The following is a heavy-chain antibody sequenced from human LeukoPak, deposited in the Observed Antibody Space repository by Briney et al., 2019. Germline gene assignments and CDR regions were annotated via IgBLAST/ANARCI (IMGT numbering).Heavy chain of an antibody. CDR3: ARERRGYSFSGARSSYFDY. J-gene: IGHJ4*02. CDR2: ISSSSSYI. D-gene: IGHD5-18*01. CDR1: GFTFSSYS. Sequence: GGSLRLSCAASGFTFSSYSMNWVRQAPGKGLEWVSSISSSSSYIYYADSAKGRFTISRDNAKNSLYLQMNSLRAEDTAVYYCARERRGYSFSGARSSYFDYWGQGTLVTVSS. V-gene: IGHV3-21*01.